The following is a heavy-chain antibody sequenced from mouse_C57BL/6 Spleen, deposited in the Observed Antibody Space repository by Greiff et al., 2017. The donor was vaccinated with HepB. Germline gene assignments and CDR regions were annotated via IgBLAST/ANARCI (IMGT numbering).Heavy chain of an antibody. CDR3: ARGDYYGSSPFDY. CDR1: GYAFSSYW. D-gene: IGHD1-1*01. CDR2: IYPGDGDT. Sequence: VQLQQSGAELVKPGASVKISCKASGYAFSSYWMNWVKQRPGKGLEWIGQIYPGDGDTNYNGKFKGKAILTADKSSSTAYMQLSSLTSEDSAVYFCARGDYYGSSPFDYWGQGTTLTVSS. V-gene: IGHV1-80*01. J-gene: IGHJ2*01.